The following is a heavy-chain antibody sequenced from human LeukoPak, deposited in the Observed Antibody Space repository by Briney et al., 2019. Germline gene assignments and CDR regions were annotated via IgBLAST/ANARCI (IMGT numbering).Heavy chain of an antibody. D-gene: IGHD4-23*01. CDR1: GGSISSYY. CDR3: ARGSWAGYGGNPVEFDP. Sequence: PSETLSLTCTVSGGSISSYYWSWIRQPPGKGLEWIGYIYYSGTTNYSPSLKSRVTISVDTSKNQFSLKLSSVTAADTAVYYCARGSWAGYGGNPVEFDPWGQGTLVTVSS. CDR2: IYYSGTT. V-gene: IGHV4-59*01. J-gene: IGHJ5*02.